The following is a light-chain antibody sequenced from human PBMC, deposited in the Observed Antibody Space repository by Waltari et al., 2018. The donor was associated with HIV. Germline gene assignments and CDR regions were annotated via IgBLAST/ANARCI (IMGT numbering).Light chain of an antibody. CDR1: SSNIGARFD. J-gene: IGLJ3*02. Sequence: QSVLTQPPSVSGAPGQRVTISCTGSSSNIGARFDVHWYQQLPGTAPKLLILGYNNRPSGVPDRFSGSKSGTSASLAITGLQAEDEADYYCQSYDSSLSGSVFGGGTKLTVL. V-gene: IGLV1-40*01. CDR2: GYN. CDR3: QSYDSSLSGSV.